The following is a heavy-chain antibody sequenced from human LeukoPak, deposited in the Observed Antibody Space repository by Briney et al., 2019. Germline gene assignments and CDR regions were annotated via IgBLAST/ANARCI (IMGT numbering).Heavy chain of an antibody. Sequence: GESLRISCKGSGYNFGTYWISWVRQMPGKGLEWMGEIDPSDSSTNYSPSFEGHVTISADKSTNTAYLQCSSLKAPDTAMYFCARLIYYWGQGTLVTVSS. CDR1: GYNFGTYW. CDR3: ARLIYY. CDR2: IDPSDSST. J-gene: IGHJ4*02. V-gene: IGHV5-10-1*01.